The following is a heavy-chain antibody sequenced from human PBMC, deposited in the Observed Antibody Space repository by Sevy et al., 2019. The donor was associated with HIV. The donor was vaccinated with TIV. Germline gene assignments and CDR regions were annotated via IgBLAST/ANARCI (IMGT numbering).Heavy chain of an antibody. CDR2: IYYNGHI. CDR1: GGSITSLY. Sequence: SETLSLPCTVSGGSITSLYWNWIRQPPGKGLEWIANIYYNGHINYNPSLKSRVTLSLDTSKNQFSLGLGSVTAADTAMYYCAGENAWGRGYSWGQGTLVTVSS. D-gene: IGHD1-26*01. J-gene: IGHJ4*02. CDR3: AGENAWGRGYS. V-gene: IGHV4-59*08.